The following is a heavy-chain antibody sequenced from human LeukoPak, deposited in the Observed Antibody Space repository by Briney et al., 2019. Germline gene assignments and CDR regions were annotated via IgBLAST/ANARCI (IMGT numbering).Heavy chain of an antibody. CDR2: ISWNSGSI. J-gene: IGHJ4*02. CDR1: GFTFDDYA. Sequence: GGSLRLSCAASGFTFDDYAMHWVRQAPGKGQEWVSGISWNSGSIGYANSVKGRFTISRDNAKNSLYLQMNSLRAEDTALYYCAKDRAIGGATPYFDYWGQGTLVTVSS. D-gene: IGHD1-26*01. V-gene: IGHV3-9*01. CDR3: AKDRAIGGATPYFDY.